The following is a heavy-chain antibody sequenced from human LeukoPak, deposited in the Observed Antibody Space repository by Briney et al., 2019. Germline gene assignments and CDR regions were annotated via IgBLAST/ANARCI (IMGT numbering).Heavy chain of an antibody. CDR2: ISGSGGST. V-gene: IGHV3-23*01. D-gene: IGHD3-3*01. J-gene: IGHJ4*02. Sequence: ETLSLTCTVSGGSISSYYWSWVRQAPGKGLEWVSAISGSGGSTYYADSVKGRFTISRDNSKNTLYLQMNSLRAEDTAVYYCAKAFNYDFWSGYSPFDYWGQGTLVTVSS. CDR3: AKAFNYDFWSGYSPFDY. CDR1: GGSISSYY.